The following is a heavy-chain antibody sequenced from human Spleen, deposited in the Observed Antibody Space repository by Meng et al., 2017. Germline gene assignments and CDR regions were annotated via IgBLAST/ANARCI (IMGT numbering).Heavy chain of an antibody. J-gene: IGHJ6*02. CDR3: ARDQLGSEYYYGMDV. CDR1: GYNFPDYY. D-gene: IGHD7-27*01. CDR2: IDPKNGDT. Sequence: ASVKVSCKPSGYNFPDYYIHWVRQAPGQGLEWMGRIDPKNGDTHYAQKFQGRVTMTGDTSISTAYMDLSGLRSDDTAVYYCARDQLGSEYYYGMDVWGQGTTVTGSS. V-gene: IGHV1-2*06.